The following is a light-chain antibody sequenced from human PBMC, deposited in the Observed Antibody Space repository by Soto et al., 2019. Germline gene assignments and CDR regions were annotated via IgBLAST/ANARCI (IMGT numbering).Light chain of an antibody. V-gene: IGLV3-25*02. J-gene: IGLJ2*01. CDR3: QSADSSGTSRV. CDR1: ALPKQY. Sequence: SYELTQPPSVSVSPGQTARITCSGDALPKQYAYWYQQKPGQAPVLVIYKDSERPSGIPERFSGSSSGTTVTLTISGVQAEDDADYYGQSADSSGTSRVCGGGTQLTVL. CDR2: KDS.